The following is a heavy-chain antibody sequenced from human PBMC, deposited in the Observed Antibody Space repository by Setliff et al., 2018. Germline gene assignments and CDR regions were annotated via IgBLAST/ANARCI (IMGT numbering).Heavy chain of an antibody. CDR3: AKVLGGYSYGFCDY. V-gene: IGHV3-23*01. CDR2: ISGTGGST. CDR1: GFTFSNYA. J-gene: IGHJ4*02. D-gene: IGHD5-18*01. Sequence: GESLKISCAASGFTFSNYAMSWVRQAPGKGLEWVSSISGTGGSTYYSDSVRGRFTISRDNSKSTLYLQMNSLRAEDTALYYCAKVLGGYSYGFCDYWGQGTLVTVSS.